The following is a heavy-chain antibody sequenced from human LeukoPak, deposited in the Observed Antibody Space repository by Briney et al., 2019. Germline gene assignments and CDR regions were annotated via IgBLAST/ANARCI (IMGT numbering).Heavy chain of an antibody. CDR1: GFTFSSYA. CDR2: ISGSGTNT. Sequence: GGSLRLSCAASGFTFSSYAMIWVRQAQGKGLEWVSSISGSGTNTYYANAVEGRFTISRDTPKSTLFLQMSSLRPEDTAVYYCAKGLGVATRAMYVWGQGTTVTVSS. V-gene: IGHV3-23*01. D-gene: IGHD2-8*01. J-gene: IGHJ6*02. CDR3: AKGLGVATRAMYV.